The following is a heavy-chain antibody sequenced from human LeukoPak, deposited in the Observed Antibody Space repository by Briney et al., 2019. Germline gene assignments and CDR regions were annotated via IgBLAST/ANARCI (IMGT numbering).Heavy chain of an antibody. CDR1: GGSISSGSYY. CDR3: ARDSGSYLSAFDI. CDR2: IYTSGST. Sequence: SETLSLNCTVSGGSISSGSYYWSWIRQPAGKGLEWIGRIYTSGSTNYNPSLKSRVTISVDTSKNQFSLKLSSVTAADTAVYYCARDSGSYLSAFDIWGQGTMVTVSS. J-gene: IGHJ3*02. D-gene: IGHD1-26*01. V-gene: IGHV4-61*02.